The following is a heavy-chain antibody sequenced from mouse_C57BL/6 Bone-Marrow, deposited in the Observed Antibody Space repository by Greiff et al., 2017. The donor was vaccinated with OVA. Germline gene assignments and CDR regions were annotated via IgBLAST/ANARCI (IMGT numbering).Heavy chain of an antibody. CDR2: INPNNGGT. CDR3: ARCLYYGYDSFAY. CDR1: GYTFTDYN. Sequence: EVQLQQSGPELVKPGASVKMSCKASGYTFTDYNMHWVKQSHGKSLEWIGYINPNNGGTSYNQKFKGKATLTVNKSSSTAYMELRSLTSEDSAVYYCARCLYYGYDSFAYWGQGTLVTVSA. V-gene: IGHV1-22*01. J-gene: IGHJ3*01. D-gene: IGHD2-2*01.